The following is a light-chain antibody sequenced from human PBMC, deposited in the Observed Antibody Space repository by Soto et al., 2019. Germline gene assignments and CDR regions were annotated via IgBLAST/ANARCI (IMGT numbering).Light chain of an antibody. CDR3: QSYDSSLSVV. CDR2: DVS. J-gene: IGLJ2*01. CDR1: SRDVGGYNY. Sequence: QSALTQPASVSGSPGQSITISCTGTSRDVGGYNYVSWYQHHPGKVPKLVIYDVSKRPSGVSDRFSGSKSGNTASLTISGLQAEDEADYYCQSYDSSLSVVFGGGTKVTVL. V-gene: IGLV2-14*03.